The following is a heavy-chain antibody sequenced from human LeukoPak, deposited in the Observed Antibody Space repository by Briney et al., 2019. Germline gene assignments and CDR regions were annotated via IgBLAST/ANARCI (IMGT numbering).Heavy chain of an antibody. CDR1: GFTFSSYG. CDR3: ARDLVGFFDY. D-gene: IGHD1-26*01. Sequence: PGRSLRLSCAASGFTFSSYGMHWVRQAPGKGLEWVAVIWYDGSNKYYADSVKGRFTFSRDNSKNTLYLQMNSLRAEDTAVYYCARDLVGFFDYWGQGTLVTVSS. V-gene: IGHV3-33*01. J-gene: IGHJ4*02. CDR2: IWYDGSNK.